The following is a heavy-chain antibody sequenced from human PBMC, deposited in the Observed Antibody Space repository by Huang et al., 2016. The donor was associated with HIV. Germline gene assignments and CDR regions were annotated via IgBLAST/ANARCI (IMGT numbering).Heavy chain of an antibody. J-gene: IGHJ4*02. CDR3: ARRLGNYFFDY. CDR1: GGSISTGSYS. Sequence: QVQLQESGPGLVKPSETLSLNCTVSGGSISTGSYSWGWIRQTPGTGLEWIASIYYSGSTNYNPSLKSLVTISVDTSQNQFSLKLSSVTAADTAIYYCARRLGNYFFDYWGQGTLVTVSS. D-gene: IGHD7-27*01. V-gene: IGHV4-39*01. CDR2: IYYSGST.